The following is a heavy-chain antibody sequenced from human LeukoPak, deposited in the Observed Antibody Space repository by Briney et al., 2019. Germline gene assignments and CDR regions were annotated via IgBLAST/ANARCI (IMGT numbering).Heavy chain of an antibody. D-gene: IGHD6-13*01. CDR1: GGANSSYY. CDR3: ARNVGSSSCYETDY. V-gene: IGHV4-59*12. Sequence: SETLSLTCTVSGGANSSYYWSWLRQPPGKGLEWVGYIYYSRSTNYNTSLKRRVTISVATSKKHFSLKMSSVTAADTAVYYCARNVGSSSCYETDYWGRGPLVTVSS. J-gene: IGHJ4*02. CDR2: IYYSRST.